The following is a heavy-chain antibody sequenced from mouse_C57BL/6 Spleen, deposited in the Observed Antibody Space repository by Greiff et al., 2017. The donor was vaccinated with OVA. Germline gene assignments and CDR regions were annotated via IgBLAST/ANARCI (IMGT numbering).Heavy chain of an antibody. J-gene: IGHJ2*01. CDR2: IDPETGGT. V-gene: IGHV1-15*01. CDR3: TRRAVAHFDY. D-gene: IGHD1-1*01. Sequence: QVQLKESGAELVRPGASVTLSCKASGYTFTDYEMHWVKQTPVHGLEWIGAIDPETGGTAYNQKFKGKAILTADKSSSTAYMELRSLTSEDSAVYYCTRRAVAHFDYWGQGTTLTVSS. CDR1: GYTFTDYE.